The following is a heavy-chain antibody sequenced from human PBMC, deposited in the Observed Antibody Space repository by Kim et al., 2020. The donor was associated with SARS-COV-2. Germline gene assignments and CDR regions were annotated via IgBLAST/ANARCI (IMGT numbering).Heavy chain of an antibody. V-gene: IGHV3-48*03. D-gene: IGHD3-16*01. CDR3: ARVSYDYVWG. CDR2: TK. J-gene: IGHJ4*02. Sequence: TKYYADSLKGRCTVSSDNAKNSLYLKMNSRRAEDTAVYYCARVSYDYVWGWGQGTLVTVSS.